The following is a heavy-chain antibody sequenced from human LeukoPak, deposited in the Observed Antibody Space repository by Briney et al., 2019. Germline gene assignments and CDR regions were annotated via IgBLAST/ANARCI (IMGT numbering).Heavy chain of an antibody. J-gene: IGHJ1*01. Sequence: GASVKVSCKASGYTFTNYGISWVRQAPGRGLEWMGWISAYNGYTDYALKFQFRVTMTTDTSTSTAYMELRSLRSDDTAVYYCARDKAVTTEVTQHFQHWGQGTLVTVSS. CDR1: GYTFTNYG. V-gene: IGHV1-18*01. D-gene: IGHD4-23*01. CDR2: ISAYNGYT. CDR3: ARDKAVTTEVTQHFQH.